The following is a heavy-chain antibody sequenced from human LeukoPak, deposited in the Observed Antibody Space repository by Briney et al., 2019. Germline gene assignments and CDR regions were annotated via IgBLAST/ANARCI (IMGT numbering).Heavy chain of an antibody. D-gene: IGHD3-10*01. Sequence: SEILSLTCTVSGGSISSSIYYWGWIRQPPGKGLEWIGSIYHSGSTYYNPSLKSRVTISVDTSNNQFSLKLSSVTVADTAVYYCARLGNTHYGSGSYPPPFYYWGQGALVTVSS. CDR1: GGSISSSIYY. CDR2: IYHSGST. V-gene: IGHV4-39*01. J-gene: IGHJ4*02. CDR3: ARLGNTHYGSGSYPPPFYY.